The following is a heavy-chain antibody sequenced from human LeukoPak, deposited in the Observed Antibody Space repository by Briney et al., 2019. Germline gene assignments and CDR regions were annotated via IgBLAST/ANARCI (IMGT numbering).Heavy chain of an antibody. CDR2: ISTSGGST. CDR3: ARDFRGYYRIDY. Sequence: GGSLRLSCAASGFTFSTYSMSWVRQAPGKGLEWVSAISTSGGSTYYADSVKGRFTISRDNSKNTLYLQMNSLRAEDTAVYYCARDFRGYYRIDYWAREPWSPFP. J-gene: IGHJ4*02. V-gene: IGHV3-23*01. CDR1: GFTFSTYS. D-gene: IGHD3-3*01.